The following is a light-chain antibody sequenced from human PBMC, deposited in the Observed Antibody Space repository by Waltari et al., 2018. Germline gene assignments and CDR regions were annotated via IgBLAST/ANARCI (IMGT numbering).Light chain of an antibody. V-gene: IGKV3-11*01. Sequence: EIVLTQSPATLSLSPGERATLSCRASQSVGSFLAWYQQKPGQAPRLLIYDAFTRATGIPARFRASGSGTDFTLNISGLEPEDFAVYYCQQRSNWPPLFTFGPGTKVNIK. CDR3: QQRSNWPPLFT. CDR2: DAF. J-gene: IGKJ3*01. CDR1: QSVGSF.